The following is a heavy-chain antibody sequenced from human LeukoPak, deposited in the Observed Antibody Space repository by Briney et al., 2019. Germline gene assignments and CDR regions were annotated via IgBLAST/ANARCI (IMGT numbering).Heavy chain of an antibody. CDR2: ISYDGSNK. Sequence: GGSLRLSCAASGLTFSSYAMHWVRQAPGKGLEWVAVISYDGSNKYYADSVKGRFTISRDNSKNTLYLQMNSLRAEDTAVYYCARDYEGEKILEYSGSLGAFDIWGQGTMVTVSS. D-gene: IGHD6-6*01. V-gene: IGHV3-30-3*01. CDR1: GLTFSSYA. J-gene: IGHJ3*02. CDR3: ARDYEGEKILEYSGSLGAFDI.